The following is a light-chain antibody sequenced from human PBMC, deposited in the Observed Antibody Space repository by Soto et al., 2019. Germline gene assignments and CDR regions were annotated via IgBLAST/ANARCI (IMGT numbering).Light chain of an antibody. Sequence: QSALTQPASVSGSPGQSITISCTGTSSDVGGYDYISWYQQHPGKAPKFIIYDVRNRPSGVSNRFSGSRSGNTASLTISGLQAEDEADYYCSSDTSSNPVIFGGGTKVTVL. V-gene: IGLV2-14*03. CDR3: SSDTSSNPVI. J-gene: IGLJ2*01. CDR1: SSDVGGYDY. CDR2: DVR.